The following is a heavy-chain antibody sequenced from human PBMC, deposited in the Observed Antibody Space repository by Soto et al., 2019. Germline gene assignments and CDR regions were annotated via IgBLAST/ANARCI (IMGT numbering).Heavy chain of an antibody. Sequence: QVQLQESGPGLVRPSETLSLTCTVSGGSVNSHYWSWIRQPPGKGLEWVGYIYYSGNTNFNPSLEGRGTISTDRSKNQVSLKLRSVPAADAAVYYWARLSVRNWGNKDVWGKGTTVTVSS. CDR1: GGSVNSHY. CDR2: IYYSGNT. J-gene: IGHJ6*03. D-gene: IGHD3-16*01. CDR3: ARLSVRNWGNKDV. V-gene: IGHV4-59*08.